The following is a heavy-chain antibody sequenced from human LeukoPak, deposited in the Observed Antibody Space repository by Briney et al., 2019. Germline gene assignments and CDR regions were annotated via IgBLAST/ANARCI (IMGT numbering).Heavy chain of an antibody. J-gene: IGHJ4*02. Sequence: SETLSLTCTVSGDSISSSTYYWGWIRQSPGKGLEWIGTIHYSGSTSYNPSLKSRVTISVDTSKNQFSLKLSSVTATDTAVYYCARRRYIRGPDVVNPFDYWGQGILVTVSS. V-gene: IGHV4-39*01. CDR2: IHYSGST. CDR3: ARRRYIRGPDVVNPFDY. D-gene: IGHD1-1*01. CDR1: GDSISSSTYY.